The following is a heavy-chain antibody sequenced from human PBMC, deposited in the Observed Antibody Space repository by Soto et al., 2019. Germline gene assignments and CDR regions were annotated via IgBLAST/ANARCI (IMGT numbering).Heavy chain of an antibody. CDR1: GFVFGNSA. V-gene: IGHV3-23*01. CDR2: ITTSTNKSNT. D-gene: IGHD3-10*01. CDR3: TRLCATNYSYIDV. Sequence: EVQLLESGGRVIQPGGSLTVSCAASGFVFGNSAMSWVRQAPGKELEWVSAITTSTNKSNTFYADSVKGRFNISTDDSQNTLYLPIYSRRGDDTAVDYCTRLCATNYSYIDVLGDGTTVTAS. J-gene: IGHJ6*03.